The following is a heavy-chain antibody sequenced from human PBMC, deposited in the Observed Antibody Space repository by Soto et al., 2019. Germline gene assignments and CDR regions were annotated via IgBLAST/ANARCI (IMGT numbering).Heavy chain of an antibody. D-gene: IGHD3-22*01. CDR3: ARDSTRAYDGAYYSHTDAFVI. CDR1: GYTFTNYA. Sequence: QAHLAQSGAEVKQPGASVKVSCKASGYTFTNYAISWVRQAPGEGLEWVGWISTYNDKKNYAQKCQGRVPMTTDTSTSTAYADLRSLTSDDTAVYYCARDSTRAYDGAYYSHTDAFVIWGQGTMVTVSS. J-gene: IGHJ3*02. CDR2: ISTYNDKK. V-gene: IGHV1-18*01.